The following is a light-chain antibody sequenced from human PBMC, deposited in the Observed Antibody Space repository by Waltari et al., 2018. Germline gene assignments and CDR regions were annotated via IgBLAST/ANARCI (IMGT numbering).Light chain of an antibody. CDR1: QSVLSSSNNKNY. CDR2: WAS. J-gene: IGKJ2*01. CDR3: QQCYTVPYT. Sequence: DIVMTQSPDSLAVSLGERATIHCKSSQSVLSSSNNKNYLGWYQQKRGQPPKLLISWASTREAGVPDRFSGSGSGTDFTLTISSLQAEDVAVYYCQQCYTVPYTFGQGTKLEIK. V-gene: IGKV4-1*01.